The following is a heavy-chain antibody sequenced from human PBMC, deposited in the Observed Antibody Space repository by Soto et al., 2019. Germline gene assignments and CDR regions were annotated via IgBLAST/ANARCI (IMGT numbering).Heavy chain of an antibody. CDR2: IIPIFGTA. V-gene: IGHV1-69*13. J-gene: IGHJ4*02. CDR3: ARVGSIAAAGGVSDY. Sequence: SVKVSCKASGGTFSSYAISWVRQAPGQGLEWMGGIIPIFGTANYAQKFQGRVTITADESTSTAYMELSSLRSEDTAVYYCARVGSIAAAGGVSDYWGQGTLVTVSS. D-gene: IGHD6-13*01. CDR1: GGTFSSYA.